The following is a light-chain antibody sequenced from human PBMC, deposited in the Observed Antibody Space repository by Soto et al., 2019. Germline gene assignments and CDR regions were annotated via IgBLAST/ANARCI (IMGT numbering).Light chain of an antibody. V-gene: IGKV3-15*01. CDR1: QSVSSD. CDR2: GAS. J-gene: IGKJ3*01. CDR3: QQYNDWPPLT. Sequence: EVAMTQSPATLSLSPGERATLSCRASQSVSSDLAWYQQKPGQAPRLLIYGASTRATDIPARFSGGGSGTEFTLTISNLQSEDFGIYYCQQYNDWPPLTFGPGTKVDIK.